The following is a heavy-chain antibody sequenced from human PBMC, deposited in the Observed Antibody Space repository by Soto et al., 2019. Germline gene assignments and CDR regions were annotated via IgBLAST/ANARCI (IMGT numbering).Heavy chain of an antibody. J-gene: IGHJ4*02. V-gene: IGHV4-39*01. D-gene: IGHD2-2*01. CDR2: IFYSGNT. Sequence: PSETLSLTCTVSGGSISSSSYYWAWIRQPPGKGLEWIGSIFYSGNTYYNPSLKSRVTISVDTSKNQFSLKLRSVTAADTAVYYCARQYCSSTTCYGYFDHWGQGTLVTVSS. CDR3: ARQYCSSTTCYGYFDH. CDR1: GGSISSSSYY.